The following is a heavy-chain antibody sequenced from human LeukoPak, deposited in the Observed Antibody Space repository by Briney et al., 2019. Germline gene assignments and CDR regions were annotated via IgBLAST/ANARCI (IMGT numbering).Heavy chain of an antibody. CDR1: GFTFSSYA. V-gene: IGHV3-30-3*01. J-gene: IGHJ4*02. CDR3: ARDSSIAARCPTD. D-gene: IGHD6-6*01. CDR2: ISYDGSNK. Sequence: GGSLRLSCAASGFTFSSYAMHWVRQAPGKGLEWVAVISYDGSNKYYADSVKGRFTISRDNSKNTLYLQMNSLRAEDTAVYYCARDSSIAARCPTDWGQGTLVTVSS.